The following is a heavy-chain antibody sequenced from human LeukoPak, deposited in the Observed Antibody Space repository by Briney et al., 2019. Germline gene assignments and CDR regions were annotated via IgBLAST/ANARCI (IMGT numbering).Heavy chain of an antibody. V-gene: IGHV3-30*04. Sequence: AGTLRLSCAASGFTFSSYAMHWVRQAPGKGLEWVAVISYDGSNNEYADSVKGRFTMSRDNSKNTLYLQMTSLRAEDTAVYYCAKNGDSERWLQPKFVTHWGQGTLVTVSS. D-gene: IGHD5-24*01. CDR1: GFTFSSYA. CDR2: ISYDGSNN. J-gene: IGHJ4*02. CDR3: AKNGDSERWLQPKFVTH.